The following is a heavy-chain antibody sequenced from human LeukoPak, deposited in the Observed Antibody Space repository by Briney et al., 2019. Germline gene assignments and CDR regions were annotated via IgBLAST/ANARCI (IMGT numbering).Heavy chain of an antibody. Sequence: SETLSLTCAVYGGSFSGYYWSWIRQPPGKGLEWIGEINHSGSTNYNPSLKSRVTISVDTSKNQFSLKLSSVTAADTAVYYCASHIAVAGTAVDYWGQGTLVTVSS. J-gene: IGHJ4*02. CDR1: GGSFSGYY. CDR3: ASHIAVAGTAVDY. D-gene: IGHD6-19*01. V-gene: IGHV4-34*01. CDR2: INHSGST.